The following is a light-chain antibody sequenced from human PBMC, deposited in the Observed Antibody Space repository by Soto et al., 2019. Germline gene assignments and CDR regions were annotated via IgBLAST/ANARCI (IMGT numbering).Light chain of an antibody. CDR3: LQFGRPPAFT. CDR2: DSP. Sequence: EMVLTQSPGTLSLSTGERATLSCRASQSINSRYLAWYQQKPGQAPRLLIYDSPSRATGIPDRFSGSGCGTAFTLSIIRVEPDGFAVYFCLQFGRPPAFTFGPGTKVDIK. J-gene: IGKJ3*01. CDR1: QSINSRY. V-gene: IGKV3-20*01.